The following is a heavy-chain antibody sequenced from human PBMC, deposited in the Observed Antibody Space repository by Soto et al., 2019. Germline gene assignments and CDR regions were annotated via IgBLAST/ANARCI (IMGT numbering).Heavy chain of an antibody. J-gene: IGHJ6*02. V-gene: IGHV1-46*04. CDR1: GYTFTSYY. CDR3: ARDVYGVPRNYYYGMDV. D-gene: IGHD4-17*01. CDR2: INPSGGST. Sequence: QVQLVQSGAEVKKPGASVKVSCKASGYTFTSYYMHWVRQAPGQGLEWMGIINPSGGSTSYAQKLQGRVTMTRDTSTSTVYMELSSLRSDDTAVYYCARDVYGVPRNYYYGMDVWGQGTTVTVSS.